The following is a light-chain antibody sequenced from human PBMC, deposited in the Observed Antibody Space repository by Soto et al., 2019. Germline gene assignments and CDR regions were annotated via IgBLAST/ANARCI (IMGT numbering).Light chain of an antibody. CDR3: LLYYGGAVV. Sequence: QTVVTQEPSLTVSPGGTVTLTCASSTGAVTSGYYPSWFQQKPGQAPKPLIYSTSNKHSWTPARFSGSLLGGKAALTLSGVQPEDEAEYYCLLYYGGAVVFGGGTKVTVL. J-gene: IGLJ2*01. V-gene: IGLV7-43*01. CDR2: STS. CDR1: TGAVTSGYY.